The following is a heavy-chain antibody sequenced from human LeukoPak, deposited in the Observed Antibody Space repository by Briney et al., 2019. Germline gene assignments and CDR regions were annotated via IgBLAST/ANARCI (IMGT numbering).Heavy chain of an antibody. CDR3: ARVPMGASNYYYMDV. CDR2: IYHSGST. Sequence: SETLSLTCTLSGRSITRGGYYWSWIRQHPGEGLEWIGHIYHSGSTYYNPSFKSRVTISVDTSKNQLSLNLTSVSAADTAVYYCARVPMGASNYYYMDVWGKGTTVTVSS. CDR1: GRSITRGGYY. V-gene: IGHV4-31*03. J-gene: IGHJ6*03. D-gene: IGHD1-26*01.